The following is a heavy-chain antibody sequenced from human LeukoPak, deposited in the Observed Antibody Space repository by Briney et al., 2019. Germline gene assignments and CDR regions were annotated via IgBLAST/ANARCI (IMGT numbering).Heavy chain of an antibody. D-gene: IGHD3-16*01. Sequence: ASVKVSCKASGYTFTSYGISWVRQAPGQGLEWMAWINPNSGATNYAQRFQGRVTVTRDTSISTAYMELSSLESDDTAVYYCVRDLMTTQTWDFDYWGQGTLVSVSS. V-gene: IGHV1-2*02. CDR3: VRDLMTTQTWDFDY. CDR1: GYTFTSYG. J-gene: IGHJ4*02. CDR2: INPNSGAT.